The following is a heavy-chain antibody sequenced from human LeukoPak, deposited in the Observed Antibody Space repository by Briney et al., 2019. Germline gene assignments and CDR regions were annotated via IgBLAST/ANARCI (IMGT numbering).Heavy chain of an antibody. V-gene: IGHV4-59*01. CDR2: IYYNGNT. CDR3: VRGNYDNRGYSNAFDI. J-gene: IGHJ3*02. CDR1: GASISSSY. Sequence: SETLSLTCTVSGASISSSYWSWVRHPPGKRLEWIGFIYYNGNTNSNPSLKSRVTISVDTSKNQFSLKLTSVTAADTAVYYCVRGNYDNRGYSNAFDIWGQGAMVTVTS. D-gene: IGHD3-22*01.